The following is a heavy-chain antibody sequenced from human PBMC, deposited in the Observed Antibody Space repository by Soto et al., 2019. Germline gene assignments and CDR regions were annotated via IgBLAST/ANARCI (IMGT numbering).Heavy chain of an antibody. CDR3: ARRAAAGKRPPYGMDV. V-gene: IGHV3-7*01. CDR1: GFTFSSYW. J-gene: IGHJ6*02. CDR2: IKQDGSEK. Sequence: EVQLVESGGGLVQPGGSLRLSCAASGFTFSSYWMSWVRQAPGKGLEWVANIKQDGSEKYYVDSVKGRFTISRDNAKNSLYLQMNSLRAEDTAVYYCARRAAAGKRPPYGMDVWGQGTTVTVSS. D-gene: IGHD6-13*01.